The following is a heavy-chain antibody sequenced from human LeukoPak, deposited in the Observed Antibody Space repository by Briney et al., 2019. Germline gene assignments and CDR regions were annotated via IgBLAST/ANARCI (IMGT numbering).Heavy chain of an antibody. V-gene: IGHV1-24*01. J-gene: IGHJ4*02. CDR2: FDPEDGET. CDR3: ATAANTYYDFWSGYIG. D-gene: IGHD3-3*01. Sequence: GASVKVSCKVSGYTLTELPMHWVRQAPGKGLEWMGGFDPEDGETIYAQKFQGRVTMTEDTSTDTAYMELSSLRSEDTAVYYCATAANTYYDFWSGYIGWGQGTLVTVSS. CDR1: GYTLTELP.